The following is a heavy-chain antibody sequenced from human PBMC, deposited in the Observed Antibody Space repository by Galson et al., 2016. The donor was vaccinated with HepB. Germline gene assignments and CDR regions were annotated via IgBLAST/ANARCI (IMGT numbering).Heavy chain of an antibody. CDR2: IKSKTDGGTT. CDR1: GFPLRSYA. Sequence: SLRLSCAASGFPLRSYAMSWVRQAPGKGLEWVGRIKSKTDGGTTDYAAPVKGRFTISRDDSKNTLYLQMNSLKAEDTAVYYCTRCRTSCSTFDYWGQGTLVTVSS. V-gene: IGHV3-15*01. D-gene: IGHD2-2*01. J-gene: IGHJ4*02. CDR3: TRCRTSCSTFDY.